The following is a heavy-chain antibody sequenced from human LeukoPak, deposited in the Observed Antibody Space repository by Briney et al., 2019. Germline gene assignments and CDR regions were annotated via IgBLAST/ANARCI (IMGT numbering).Heavy chain of an antibody. CDR3: ARDLSTVTTGRIGY. CDR1: GFTFSSYG. J-gene: IGHJ4*02. V-gene: IGHV3-33*01. Sequence: GGSLRLSCVASGFTFSSYGMHWVRQAPGKGLEWVAVIWYDGSNKYYVDSVKGRFTISRDNSKNTLYLQMNSLRAEDTAVYYCARDLSTVTTGRIGYWGQGTLVTVSS. D-gene: IGHD4-17*01. CDR2: IWYDGSNK.